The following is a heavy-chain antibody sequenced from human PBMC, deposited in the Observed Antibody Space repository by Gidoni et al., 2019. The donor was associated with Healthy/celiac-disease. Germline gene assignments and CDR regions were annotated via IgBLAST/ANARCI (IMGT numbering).Heavy chain of an antibody. D-gene: IGHD5-12*01. CDR2: ISGNSGSI. Sequence: EVQLVESGGGLVQPGRSLRLSCAASGFTFDDYAMHWVRQAPGKGLAWVSGISGNSGSIGYADSVKGRFTISRDNAKNSLYLQMNSLRAEDTALYYCAKEGLKHYYYYYGMDVWGQGTTVTVSS. CDR3: AKEGLKHYYYYYGMDV. J-gene: IGHJ6*02. V-gene: IGHV3-9*01. CDR1: GFTFDDYA.